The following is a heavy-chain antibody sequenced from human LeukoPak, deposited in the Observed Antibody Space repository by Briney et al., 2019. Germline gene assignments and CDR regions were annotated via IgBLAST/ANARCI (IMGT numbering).Heavy chain of an antibody. CDR1: GFTFSSYS. J-gene: IGHJ4*02. Sequence: GGSLRLSCAASGFTFSSYSMNWVRQAPGKGLEWVSSTGSGSSYIYYADSVQGRFTISRDNAKNSLYLQMNSLRAEDTAVYYCARGGGGNPYYFDYWGQGTLVTVSS. V-gene: IGHV3-21*01. D-gene: IGHD4-23*01. CDR3: ARGGGGNPYYFDY. CDR2: TGSGSSYI.